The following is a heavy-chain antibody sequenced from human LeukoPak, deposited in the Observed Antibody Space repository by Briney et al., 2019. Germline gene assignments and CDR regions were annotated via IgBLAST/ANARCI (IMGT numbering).Heavy chain of an antibody. J-gene: IGHJ6*02. D-gene: IGHD1-1*01. V-gene: IGHV4-59*01. Sequence: PSETLSLTCTVSGGSISSYYWSWIRQPPGKGLEWIGYIYYSGSTNYNPSLKSRVTISVDTSKNQFSLKLSSVTAADTAVYYCARVERYYYYYGMDVWGQGTTVTVSS. CDR3: ARVERYYYYYGMDV. CDR1: GGSISSYY. CDR2: IYYSGST.